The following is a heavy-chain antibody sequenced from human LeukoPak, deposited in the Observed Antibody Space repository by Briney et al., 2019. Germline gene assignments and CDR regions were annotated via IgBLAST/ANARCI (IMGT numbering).Heavy chain of an antibody. CDR1: GFPFSSYA. Sequence: GGSPRLSCAASGFPFSSYAMSWVRQAPGRGLEWVSAISGRDGRTYYTDSVKGRFTISRDNAKNSLYLQMSSLRAEDTAVYYCAKGGGLNGYDSFDYWGQGTLVTVSS. J-gene: IGHJ4*02. D-gene: IGHD5-12*01. CDR3: AKGGGLNGYDSFDY. V-gene: IGHV3-23*01. CDR2: ISGRDGRT.